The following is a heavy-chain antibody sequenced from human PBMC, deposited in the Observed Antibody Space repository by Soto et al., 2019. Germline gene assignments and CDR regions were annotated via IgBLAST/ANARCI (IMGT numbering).Heavy chain of an antibody. V-gene: IGHV1-69*13. D-gene: IGHD5-18*01. CDR3: ARVADTAMVSGYFDY. CDR2: IVPIFDSP. CDR1: GDTFSNYA. Sequence: SVKVSCKASGDTFSNYAISWVRQAPGQGLEWMGGIVPIFDSPNYAQRFQGRVTFTADESTTTAYMELSSLRSEDTAVYYCARVADTAMVSGYFDYWGQGTLVTVPQ. J-gene: IGHJ4*02.